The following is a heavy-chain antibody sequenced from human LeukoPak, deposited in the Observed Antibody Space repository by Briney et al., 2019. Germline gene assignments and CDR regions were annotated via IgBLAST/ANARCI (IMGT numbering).Heavy chain of an antibody. D-gene: IGHD3-9*01. Sequence: GESLKISCKGSGYSFTSYWISWVRQMPGKGLEWMGRIDPSDSYINYSPSFQGHVTISADKSISTAYPQWSSLKASDTAMYYCATGRDISWFDPWGQGTLVTVSS. CDR3: ATGRDISWFDP. CDR2: IDPSDSYI. CDR1: GYSFTSYW. V-gene: IGHV5-10-1*01. J-gene: IGHJ5*02.